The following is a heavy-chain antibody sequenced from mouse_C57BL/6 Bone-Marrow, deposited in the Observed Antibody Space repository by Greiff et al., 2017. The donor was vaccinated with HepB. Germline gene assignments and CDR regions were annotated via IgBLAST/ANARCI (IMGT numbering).Heavy chain of an antibody. D-gene: IGHD1-1*01. J-gene: IGHJ2*01. Sequence: EVQLQQSGPELVKPGASVKISCKASGYTFTDYYMNWVKQSHGKSLEWIGDINPNNGGTSYNQKFKGKATLTVDKSSSTAYMELRSLTSEDSAVYYCARGAPYYGSSYDYFDYWGQGTTLTVSS. CDR3: ARGAPYYGSSYDYFDY. CDR2: INPNNGGT. V-gene: IGHV1-26*01. CDR1: GYTFTDYY.